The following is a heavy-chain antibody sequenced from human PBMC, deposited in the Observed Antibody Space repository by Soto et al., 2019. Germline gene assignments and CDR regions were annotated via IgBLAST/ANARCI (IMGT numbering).Heavy chain of an antibody. Sequence: EVQLVESGGGLVQPGGSLRLSCEVSGFIVSNSYMSWVRQAPGKGLEWISVIYISGNTNYADSVKGRFTISRDSSKNMLFLQMNNLRADDTAMYYCARGGGSSSSSRSWGQGTMVTVSS. J-gene: IGHJ3*01. CDR3: ARGGGSSSSSRS. D-gene: IGHD6-6*01. CDR2: IYISGNT. V-gene: IGHV3-66*01. CDR1: GFIVSNSY.